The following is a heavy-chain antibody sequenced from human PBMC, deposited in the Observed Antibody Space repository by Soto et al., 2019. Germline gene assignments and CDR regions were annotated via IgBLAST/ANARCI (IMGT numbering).Heavy chain of an antibody. V-gene: IGHV3-23*01. CDR3: AKDEPYGRMGHWEHWLVSAFDY. J-gene: IGHJ4*02. D-gene: IGHD6-19*01. CDR1: GFTFSSYA. CDR2: ISGSGGST. Sequence: GGSLRLSCAASGFTFSSYAMSWVRQAPGKGLEWVSAISGSGGSTYYADSVKGRFTISRDKSKNTVYLQMNSLRAEDTAVYYCAKDEPYGRMGHWEHWLVSAFDYWGQGTLVTVSS.